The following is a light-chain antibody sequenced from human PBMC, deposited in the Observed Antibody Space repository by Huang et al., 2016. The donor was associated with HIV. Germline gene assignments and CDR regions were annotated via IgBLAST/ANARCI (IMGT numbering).Light chain of an antibody. J-gene: IGKJ1*01. CDR3: QHYDSSPRT. CDR1: QSVSNSY. CDR2: GAS. Sequence: EIVLTQSPGTLSLSPGERATLSCRASQSVSNSYLAWYQQKPGQAPRLLIYGASSRAAGVPDRLSGSGSGPDFTLTISRLEPEDFAVYYCQHYDSSPRTFGQGTKVEIK. V-gene: IGKV3-20*01.